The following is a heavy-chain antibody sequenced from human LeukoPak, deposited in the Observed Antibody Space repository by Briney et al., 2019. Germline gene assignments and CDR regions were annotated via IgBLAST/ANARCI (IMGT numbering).Heavy chain of an antibody. CDR3: ARDTTRRFDH. Sequence: SQTLSLTCVISGDSVSSDSGGWNWIRQSPSRGLEWLGRIYYRSKWYNDYAVSVKSRITINPDTSKNQFSLQLNSVAPEDTALYYCARDTTRRFDHWGQGTLVTVSS. CDR1: GDSVSSDSGG. V-gene: IGHV6-1*01. CDR2: IYYRSKWYN. J-gene: IGHJ4*02. D-gene: IGHD1-26*01.